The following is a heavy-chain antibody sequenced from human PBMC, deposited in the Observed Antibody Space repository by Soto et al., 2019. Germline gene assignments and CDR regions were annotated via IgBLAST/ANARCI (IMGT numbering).Heavy chain of an antibody. D-gene: IGHD2-15*01. CDR3: ARDILFDY. CDR2: INAGNGNT. Sequence: QVQLVQSGAEEKKPGASVKVSCKASGYTFTDYAMHWVRQAPGQGLEWMGWINAGNGNTKYSQKFQGRVTITRDTSASTADMELSSLRSEDTAVYYCARDILFDYWGQGTLVTVSS. J-gene: IGHJ4*02. CDR1: GYTFTDYA. V-gene: IGHV1-3*05.